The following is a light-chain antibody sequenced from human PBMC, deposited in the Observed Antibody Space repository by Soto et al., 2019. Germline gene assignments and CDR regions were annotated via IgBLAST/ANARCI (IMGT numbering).Light chain of an antibody. J-gene: IGLJ1*01. CDR1: SSDVCGYNY. V-gene: IGLV2-14*01. CDR3: SSYTSSSAPRV. CDR2: DVS. Sequence: QSALTQPASVSGSPGQSITISCTGTSSDVCGYNYVSWYQQHPGKAPKLMIYDVSNRPSGVSNRFSGSKSGNTASLTISGLQAEDEADYYCSSYTSSSAPRVFGTGTKLTVL.